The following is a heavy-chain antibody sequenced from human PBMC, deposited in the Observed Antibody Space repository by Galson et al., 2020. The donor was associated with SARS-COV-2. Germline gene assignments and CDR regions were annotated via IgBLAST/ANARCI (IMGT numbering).Heavy chain of an antibody. J-gene: IGHJ6*02. V-gene: IGHV1-2*04. CDR1: GYTLSDFY. D-gene: IGHD4-17*01. CDR2: INPNSGAP. Sequence: ASVKVSCKASGYTLSDFYIHWVRQAPGQGLEWMGWINPNSGAPNYAQRFQGWVTLTRVTSISTAYMELNSLKSDDTAVYYCARHKVTTWGLDRYYGLDLWGQGTTVTVAS. CDR3: ARHKVTTWGLDRYYGLDL.